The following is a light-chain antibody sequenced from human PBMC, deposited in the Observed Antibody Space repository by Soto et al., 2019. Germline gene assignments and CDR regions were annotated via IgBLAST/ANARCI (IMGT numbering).Light chain of an antibody. Sequence: DIQLTQSPSFLSASVGDRVTITCRASQGISSYLDWYQQTPGKAPKLLIYAASTLQSGVPSRFSGSVSGTEFTLTISSLQPEDFATYYCQQVNSYPRTFGQGTKVEIK. CDR3: QQVNSYPRT. CDR2: AAS. V-gene: IGKV1-9*01. J-gene: IGKJ2*01. CDR1: QGISSY.